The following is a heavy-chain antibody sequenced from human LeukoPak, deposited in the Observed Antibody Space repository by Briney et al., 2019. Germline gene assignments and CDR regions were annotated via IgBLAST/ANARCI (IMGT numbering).Heavy chain of an antibody. CDR1: GFTFDDYA. CDR2: INWNSGSV. V-gene: IGHV3-9*03. CDR3: AKAQLNYYYDTSGYFFDN. D-gene: IGHD3-22*01. Sequence: PGGSLRLSCAASGFTFDDYAMHWVRQAPGKGLEWVSGINWNSGSVGYADSVKGRFTISRDNAENSLYLQMNGLRAEDMALYYCAKAQLNYYYDTSGYFFDNWGQGTLVTVST. J-gene: IGHJ4*02.